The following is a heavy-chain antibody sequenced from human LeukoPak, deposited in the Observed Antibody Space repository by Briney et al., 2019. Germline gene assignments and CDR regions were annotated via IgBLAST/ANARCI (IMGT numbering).Heavy chain of an antibody. J-gene: IGHJ4*02. V-gene: IGHV3-33*01. D-gene: IGHD3-22*01. CDR1: GFTFSSYG. CDR3: ARESVSCGYQIPDY. Sequence: GGSLRLSCAASGFTFSSYGMHWVRQAPGKGLEWVAVIWYDGSNKYYADSVKGRFTISRDNSKNTLYLQMNSLRAEDTAVYYCARESVSCGYQIPDYWGQGTLVTVSS. CDR2: IWYDGSNK.